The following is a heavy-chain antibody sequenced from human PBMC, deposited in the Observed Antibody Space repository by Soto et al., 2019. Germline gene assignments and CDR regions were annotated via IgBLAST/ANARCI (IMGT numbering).Heavy chain of an antibody. CDR2: IYYSGST. D-gene: IGHD3-10*01. V-gene: IGHV4-39*01. CDR1: GGSISSSSYY. Sequence: QLQLQESGPGLVKPSETLSLTCTVSGGSISSSSYYWGWIRQPPGKGLEWIGSIYYSGSTYYNPSLKSRVTISVDTSKNQFSLKLSSVTAADTAVYYCARLGILLWFGELLDYYGMDVWGQGTTVTVSS. J-gene: IGHJ6*02. CDR3: ARLGILLWFGELLDYYGMDV.